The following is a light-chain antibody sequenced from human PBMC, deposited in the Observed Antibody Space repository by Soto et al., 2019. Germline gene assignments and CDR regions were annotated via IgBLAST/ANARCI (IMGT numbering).Light chain of an antibody. CDR2: SNN. V-gene: IGLV1-44*01. CDR1: SSNIGSHT. CDR3: EAWDDSLNGWV. J-gene: IGLJ3*02. Sequence: QAVVTQPPSASGTPGQRVTISCSGSSSNIGSHTVNWYQQLPGTAPKLLMYSNNQRPSGVPDRFSGSKSGTSASLAVSGLQSEDDADYYCEAWDDSLNGWVFGGGTKVTVL.